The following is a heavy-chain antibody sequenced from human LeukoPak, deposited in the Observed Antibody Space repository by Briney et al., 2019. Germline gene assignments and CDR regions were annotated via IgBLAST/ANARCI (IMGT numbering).Heavy chain of an antibody. Sequence: SETPSLTCAVYGGSLSGYYWSWIRQPPGKGLEWIGEINHSGSTNYNPSLKSRVTISVDTSKNQFSLKLSSVTAADTAVYYCARGSSGWPFDYWGQGTLVTVSS. V-gene: IGHV4-34*01. CDR2: INHSGST. D-gene: IGHD6-19*01. CDR3: ARGSSGWPFDY. J-gene: IGHJ4*02. CDR1: GGSLSGYY.